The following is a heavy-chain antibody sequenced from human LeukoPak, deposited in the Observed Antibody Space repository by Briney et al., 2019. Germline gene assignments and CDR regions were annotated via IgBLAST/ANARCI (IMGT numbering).Heavy chain of an antibody. CDR2: IVVGSGNT. CDR3: ARASDPWLQLT. Sequence: GASVKVSCKASGFTFTSSAMQWVRQARGQRLEWIGWIVVGSGNTNYAQKFQERVTITRDMSTSTAYMELSSLRSEDTAVYYCARASDPWLQLTWGQGTLVTVSS. D-gene: IGHD5-24*01. CDR1: GFTFTSSA. V-gene: IGHV1-58*02. J-gene: IGHJ5*02.